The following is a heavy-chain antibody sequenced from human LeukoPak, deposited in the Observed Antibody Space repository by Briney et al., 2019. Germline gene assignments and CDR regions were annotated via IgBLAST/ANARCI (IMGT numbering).Heavy chain of an antibody. J-gene: IGHJ4*02. CDR1: GYTFTNYA. CDR2: INAGNGNT. D-gene: IGHD3-3*01. Sequence: VSVKVSCKASGYTFTNYAIHWVRQAPGQRPEWMGWINAGNGNTKYSQRFQGRVTVSRDKSASTAYMELSSLRSEDTAVYYCARGIWSSHKADYYLDHWGQGTLVTVSS. CDR3: ARGIWSSHKADYYLDH. V-gene: IGHV1-3*01.